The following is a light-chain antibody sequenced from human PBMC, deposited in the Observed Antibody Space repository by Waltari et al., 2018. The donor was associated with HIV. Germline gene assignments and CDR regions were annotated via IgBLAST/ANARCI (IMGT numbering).Light chain of an antibody. CDR1: SSDVGGYNF. V-gene: IGLV2-8*01. J-gene: IGLJ2*01. CDR2: EVS. Sequence: QSALTQPPPASGSPGQSVTISCTGTSSDVGGYNFVPWYQQHPGNAPKLMIYEVSKRPSGVPDRFSGSKSGNTASLTVSGLQAEDEADYYCSSYAGSNDWIFGGGTKLTVL. CDR3: SSYAGSNDWI.